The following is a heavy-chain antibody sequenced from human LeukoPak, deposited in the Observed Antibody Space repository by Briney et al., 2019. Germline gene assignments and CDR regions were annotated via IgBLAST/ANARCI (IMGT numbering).Heavy chain of an antibody. CDR2: INPNSGGT. Sequence: VASVKVSCKASGYTFTGYYIHWVRHAPGQGLEWLVWINPNSGGTNYAQKFQGRVTMTRDTSISTAYMELSRLRSDDTAVYYCARDYYDSSPPLDYWGQGTLVTVSS. D-gene: IGHD3-22*01. CDR1: GYTFTGYY. J-gene: IGHJ4*02. V-gene: IGHV1-2*02. CDR3: ARDYYDSSPPLDY.